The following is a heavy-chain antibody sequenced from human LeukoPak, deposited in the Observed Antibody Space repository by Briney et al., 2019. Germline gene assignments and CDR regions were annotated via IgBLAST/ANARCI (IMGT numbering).Heavy chain of an antibody. J-gene: IGHJ4*02. CDR2: INPNSGDT. CDR3: ARGSPFLSTVTTGDY. D-gene: IGHD4-17*01. V-gene: IGHV1-2*02. CDR1: GYTFNGYY. Sequence: ASVKVSCKASGYTFNGYYMHWVRQAPGQGLEWMGWINPNSGDTNYAQKFQGRVTMTRDTSISTAYMELSRLRSDDTAVYYCARGSPFLSTVTTGDYWGQGTLVTVSS.